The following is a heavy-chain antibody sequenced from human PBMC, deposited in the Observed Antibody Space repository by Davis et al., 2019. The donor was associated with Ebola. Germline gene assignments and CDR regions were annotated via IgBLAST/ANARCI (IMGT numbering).Heavy chain of an antibody. CDR1: GGSFSGYY. CDR2: INHSGST. CDR3: ARGGSGSYYYYYYYGMDV. D-gene: IGHD3-10*01. Sequence: GSLRLSCAVYGGSFSGYYWSWIRQPPGKGLEWIGEINHSGSTNYNPSLKSRVTISVDTSKNQFSLKLSSVTAADTAVYYCARGGSGSYYYYYYYGMDVWGQGTTVTVSS. V-gene: IGHV4-34*01. J-gene: IGHJ6*02.